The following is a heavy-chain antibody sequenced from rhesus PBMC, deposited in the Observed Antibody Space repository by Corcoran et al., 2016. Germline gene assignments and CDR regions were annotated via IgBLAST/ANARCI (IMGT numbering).Heavy chain of an antibody. D-gene: IGHD6-13*01. V-gene: IGHV1-180*01. CDR2: LPPYNSKK. CDR1: GYTFTTDY. J-gene: IGHJ4*01. CDR3: TRGKSSSWPYFDY. Sequence: QVQLVQSGAEIKQPGASVKLSCKASGYTFTTDYIHWGKQAPGQGLEWIARLPPYNSKKGYAQHIQGRVTITTDTSTSTGYMELSSLRSEDTAVYYCTRGKSSSWPYFDYWGQGVLVTVSS.